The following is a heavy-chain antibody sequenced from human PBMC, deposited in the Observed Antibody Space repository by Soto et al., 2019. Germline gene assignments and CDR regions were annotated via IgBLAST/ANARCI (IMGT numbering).Heavy chain of an antibody. CDR2: ISGSGGST. CDR1: GFTFSSYA. CDR3: AKGGYGGSGGLDYYYGMDV. Sequence: GGSLRLSCAASGFTFSSYAMSWVRQAPGKGLEWVSAISGSGGSTYYADSVKGRFTISRDNSKNTLYLQMNSLRAEDTAVYYCAKGGYGGSGGLDYYYGMDVWGQGTTVTVSS. D-gene: IGHD2-15*01. J-gene: IGHJ6*02. V-gene: IGHV3-23*01.